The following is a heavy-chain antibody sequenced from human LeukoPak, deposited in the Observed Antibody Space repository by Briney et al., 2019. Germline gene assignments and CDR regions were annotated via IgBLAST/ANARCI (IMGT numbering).Heavy chain of an antibody. CDR2: ISGSGSST. J-gene: IGHJ5*02. CDR1: GFTFSHYG. V-gene: IGHV3-23*01. Sequence: GGSLRLSCAASGFTFSHYGMSWVRQAPGKGLEWVSSISGSGSSTYYADSVKGRFTISRDNSKNTVYLLMNSLRAEDTAVYSCAKESYFDWLSWFDPWGQGTLVTASS. D-gene: IGHD3-9*01. CDR3: AKESYFDWLSWFDP.